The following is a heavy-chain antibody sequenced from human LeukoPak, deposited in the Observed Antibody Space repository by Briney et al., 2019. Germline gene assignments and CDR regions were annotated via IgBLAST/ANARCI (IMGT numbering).Heavy chain of an antibody. CDR1: GFTFSSCA. CDR3: AKDRYGDYSFDS. J-gene: IGHJ4*02. V-gene: IGHV3-23*01. Sequence: GGSLRLSCAASGFTFSSCAMNWVRQAPGKGLEWVSSISGSGASTYDADSVKGRFTISRDNSKNTLNLQMNSLRAEDTAIYYCAKDRYGDYSFDSWGQGTLVTVSS. D-gene: IGHD4-17*01. CDR2: ISGSGAST.